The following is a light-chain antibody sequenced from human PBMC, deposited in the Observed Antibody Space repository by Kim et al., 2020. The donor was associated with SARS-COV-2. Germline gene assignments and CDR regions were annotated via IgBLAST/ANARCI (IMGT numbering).Light chain of an antibody. V-gene: IGLV3-1*01. CDR2: QDS. J-gene: IGLJ3*02. CDR1: KLGDKY. Sequence: SYELTQPPSVSVSPGQTASITCSGDKLGDKYACWYQQKTGQSPVLVIYQDSKRPSGIPERFSGSNSGHTATLTISGTQAMDEADYYCQAWDSSTQVFGGGTKVTVL. CDR3: QAWDSSTQV.